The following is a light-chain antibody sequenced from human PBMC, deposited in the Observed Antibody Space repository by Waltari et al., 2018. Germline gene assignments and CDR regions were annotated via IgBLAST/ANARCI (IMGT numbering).Light chain of an antibody. CDR2: SSN. CDR1: SSNIGINA. CDR3: SAWDDSVNGQV. V-gene: IGLV1-44*01. Sequence: QSILTQPPSLSGTPGQRVTISCSGTSSNIGINAVNWYQQVPGKAPKFLINSSNQRPSGVPDRFAASKSGTAASLAITGLQADDDGDYYCSAWDDSVNGQVFGGGTKLTVL. J-gene: IGLJ2*01.